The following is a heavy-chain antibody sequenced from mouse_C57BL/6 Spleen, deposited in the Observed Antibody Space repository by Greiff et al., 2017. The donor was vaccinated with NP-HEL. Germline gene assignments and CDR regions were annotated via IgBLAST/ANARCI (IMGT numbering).Heavy chain of an antibody. V-gene: IGHV14-4*01. J-gene: IGHJ1*03. CDR1: GFNIQDDY. D-gene: IGHD2-2*01. CDR2: IDPENGAT. CDR3: TTGGYDDFDV. Sequence: EVQLQQSGAELVRPGASVKLSCTASGFNIQDDYMHWVKQRPEQGLEWIGWIDPENGATEYASKFQSKATITADTSTNTAYLQLSSLTSEDTAVYYCTTGGYDDFDVWGTGTTVTVSS.